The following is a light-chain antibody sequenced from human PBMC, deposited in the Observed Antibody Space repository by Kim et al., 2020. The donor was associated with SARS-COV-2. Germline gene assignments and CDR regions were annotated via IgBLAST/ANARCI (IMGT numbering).Light chain of an antibody. Sequence: NFMLTQPHSVSESPGKTVTISCTRGSGDITTNYIQWYQQRPGSAPNTVIFEDSRRPSGVPDRFSGSVDKSSNSASLTISGLETEDEADYYCHSFDGSARVMLFGGGTQLTVL. CDR3: HSFDGSARVML. V-gene: IGLV6-57*04. CDR1: SGDITTNY. CDR2: EDS. J-gene: IGLJ2*01.